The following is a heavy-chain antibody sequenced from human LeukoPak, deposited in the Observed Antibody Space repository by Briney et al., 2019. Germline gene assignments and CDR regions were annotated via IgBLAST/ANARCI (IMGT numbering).Heavy chain of an antibody. CDR2: IYYSGST. Sequence: SETLSLTCTVSGGSISSGDYYWSWIRQPPGKGLEWIGYIYYSGSTYYNPSLKSRVTISIDTSKNQFSLKLSSVTAADTAVYYCARGRKEPLSLDDYWGQGTLVTVSS. D-gene: IGHD1-26*01. J-gene: IGHJ4*02. CDR1: GGSISSGDYY. V-gene: IGHV4-30-4*01. CDR3: ARGRKEPLSLDDY.